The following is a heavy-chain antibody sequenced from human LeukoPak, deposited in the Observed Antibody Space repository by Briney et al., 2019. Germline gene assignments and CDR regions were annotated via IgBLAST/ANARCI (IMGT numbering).Heavy chain of an antibody. CDR2: INPNGGP. CDR3: ARAGGRSWFDP. Sequence: ASVKVSCKASGYTFTGYYIHWVRQAPGQGLEWMGWINPNGGPIYAQKFQGRVTMTRDTSITTAYMELSRLTSDDTAVYYCARAGGRSWFDPWGQGTLVTVSS. CDR1: GYTFTGYY. V-gene: IGHV1-2*02. J-gene: IGHJ5*02.